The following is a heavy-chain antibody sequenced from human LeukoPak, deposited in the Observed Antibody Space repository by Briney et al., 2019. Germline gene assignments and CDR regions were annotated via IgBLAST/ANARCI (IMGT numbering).Heavy chain of an antibody. D-gene: IGHD6-13*01. V-gene: IGHV7-4-1*02. J-gene: IGHJ6*03. CDR3: ARVSSSWLRFYYYYMDV. Sequence: ASVKVSCKASGYTFTSYYMHWVRQAPGQGLEWMGWINTNTGNPTYAQGFTGRFVFSLDTSVSTAYLQISSLKAEDTAVYYCARVSSSWLRFYYYYMDVWGKGTTVTVSS. CDR1: GYTFTSYY. CDR2: INTNTGNP.